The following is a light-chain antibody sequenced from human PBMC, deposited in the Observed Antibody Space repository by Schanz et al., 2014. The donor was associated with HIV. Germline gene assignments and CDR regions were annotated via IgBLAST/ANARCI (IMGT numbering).Light chain of an antibody. J-gene: IGLJ2*01. Sequence: QSALTQPASVSGSPGQSITISCTGTSSDIGTYNLVSWYQQHPGKAPKLMIFEASKRPSGVSNRFSGSKSGNTASLTISGFQAEDEADYYCQSYDSSLSGLVFGGGTKLTVL. V-gene: IGLV2-14*02. CDR2: EAS. CDR1: SSDIGTYNL. CDR3: QSYDSSLSGLV.